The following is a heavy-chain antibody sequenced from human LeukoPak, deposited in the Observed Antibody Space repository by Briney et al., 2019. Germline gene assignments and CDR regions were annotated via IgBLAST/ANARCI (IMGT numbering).Heavy chain of an antibody. J-gene: IGHJ4*02. CDR3: VSAYGGLLDY. Sequence: GGSLRLSCAASGFTFSGYEMNWVRQAPGKGLEWISYISSTSSSIYYADSVKGRFTISRDNAKNSVHLQMNSLRAEDTATYYCVSAYGGLLDYWGQGTLVTVSS. V-gene: IGHV3-48*03. D-gene: IGHD3-16*01. CDR2: ISSTSSSI. CDR1: GFTFSGYE.